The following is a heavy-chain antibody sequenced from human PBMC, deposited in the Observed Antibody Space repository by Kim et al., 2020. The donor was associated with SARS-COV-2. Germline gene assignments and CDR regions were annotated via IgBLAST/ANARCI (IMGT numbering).Heavy chain of an antibody. D-gene: IGHD6-13*01. CDR3: ARELEQQLVWGAKEYYFDY. V-gene: IGHV3-7*01. CDR1: GFTFSSYW. CDR2: IKQDGSEK. Sequence: GGSLRLSCAASGFTFSSYWMSWVRQAPGKGLEWVANIKQDGSEKYYVDSVQGRFTISRDNAKNSLYLQMNSLRAEDTAVYYCARELEQQLVWGAKEYYFDYWGQGALVTVSS. J-gene: IGHJ4*02.